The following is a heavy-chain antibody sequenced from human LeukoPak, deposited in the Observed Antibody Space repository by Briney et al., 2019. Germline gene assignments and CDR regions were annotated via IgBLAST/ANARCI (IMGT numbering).Heavy chain of an antibody. Sequence: SETLSLTCNVSGGSIRGYYWSWVRQPPGKGLEWIGYIYSSGSTNYNPSLKSRVTMSVDTSKNQFSLKVSSVTAADTAVYYCARVFDSGSQAYFYYMDVWGKGTTVTIFS. J-gene: IGHJ6*03. V-gene: IGHV4-59*01. CDR3: ARVFDSGSQAYFYYMDV. D-gene: IGHD3-10*01. CDR2: IYSSGST. CDR1: GGSIRGYY.